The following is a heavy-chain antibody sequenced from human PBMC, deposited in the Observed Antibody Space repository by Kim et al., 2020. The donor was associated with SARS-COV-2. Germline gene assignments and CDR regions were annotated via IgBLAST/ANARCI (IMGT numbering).Heavy chain of an antibody. D-gene: IGHD2-15*01. CDR3: AKAGPDVVVVAASPYYYGMDV. J-gene: IGHJ6*02. V-gene: IGHV3-30*18. Sequence: GGSLRLSCAASGFTFSSYGMHWVRQAPGKGLEWVAGISYDGSNKYYADSVKGRFTISRDNSKNTLYLQMNSLRAEDTAVYYCAKAGPDVVVVAASPYYYGMDVWGQGTTVTVSS. CDR1: GFTFSSYG. CDR2: ISYDGSNK.